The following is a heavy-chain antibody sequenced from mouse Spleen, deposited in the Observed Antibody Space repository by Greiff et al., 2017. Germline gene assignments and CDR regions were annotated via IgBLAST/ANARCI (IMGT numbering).Heavy chain of an antibody. J-gene: IGHJ2*01. D-gene: IGHD2-1*01. V-gene: IGHV5-17*02. Sequence: DVHLVESGGGLVQPGGSRTLSCAASGFTFSSFGMHWVRQAPEKGLEWVAYISSGSSTIYYADTVKGRFTISRDNPKNTLFLQMTRQSSEDTTMYYCAREDANLYYFGYWGQGTTVTGSS. CDR1: GFTFSSFG. CDR3: AREDANLYYFGY. CDR2: ISSGSSTI.